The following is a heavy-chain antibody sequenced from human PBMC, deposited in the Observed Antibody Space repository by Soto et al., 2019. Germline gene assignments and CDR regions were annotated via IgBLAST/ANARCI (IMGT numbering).Heavy chain of an antibody. Sequence: PGGSLRLSCAASGFTFSSYAMSWVRQAPGKGLEWVSAISGSGGSTYYADSVKGRFTISRDTSKNTLYLQMNSLRAEDTAVYYCAKDISVYYYDSSGSGHLFDYWGQGTLVTVSS. D-gene: IGHD3-22*01. CDR3: AKDISVYYYDSSGSGHLFDY. CDR2: ISGSGGST. CDR1: GFTFSSYA. V-gene: IGHV3-23*01. J-gene: IGHJ4*02.